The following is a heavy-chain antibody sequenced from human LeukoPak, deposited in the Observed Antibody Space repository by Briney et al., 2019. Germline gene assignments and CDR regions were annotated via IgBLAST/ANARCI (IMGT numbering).Heavy chain of an antibody. J-gene: IGHJ2*01. D-gene: IGHD6-6*01. CDR1: GYTFTGYY. CDR2: INPNSGGT. Sequence: GASVKVSCKASGYTFTGYYMHWVRQAPGQGLEWMGWINPNSGGTSYAQKFQGRVTMTRDTSISTAYMELSRLRSDDTAVYYCARDLSAARGWAWLWGRGTLVTVSS. CDR3: ARDLSAARGWAWL. V-gene: IGHV1-2*02.